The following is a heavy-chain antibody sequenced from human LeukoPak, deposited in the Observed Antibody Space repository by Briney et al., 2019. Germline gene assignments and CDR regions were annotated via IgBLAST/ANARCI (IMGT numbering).Heavy chain of an antibody. J-gene: IGHJ4*02. D-gene: IGHD6-13*01. Sequence: PSETLSLTCAVYGGSFSGYYWSWIRQPPGKGLEWIGEINHSGSTNYNPSLKSRVTISVDTSKNQSSLKLSSVTAADTAVYYCARGRIPDDYWGQGTLVTVSS. CDR3: ARGRIPDDY. CDR2: INHSGST. CDR1: GGSFSGYY. V-gene: IGHV4-34*01.